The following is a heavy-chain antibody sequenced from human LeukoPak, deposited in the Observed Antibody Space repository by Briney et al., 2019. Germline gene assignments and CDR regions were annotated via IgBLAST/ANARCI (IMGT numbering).Heavy chain of an antibody. V-gene: IGHV1-2*02. CDR2: INPNNGAT. J-gene: IGHJ4*02. CDR3: ARDYYGLIDY. D-gene: IGHD3-10*01. CDR1: GYTFTGYY. Sequence: ASVKVSCKASGYTFTGYYVNWVRQAPGQGLEWMGWINPNNGATNYAQKFQGRVTMTRDTSISTAYMELSRLKSDDTAVYYCARDYYGLIDYWGQGTLVT.